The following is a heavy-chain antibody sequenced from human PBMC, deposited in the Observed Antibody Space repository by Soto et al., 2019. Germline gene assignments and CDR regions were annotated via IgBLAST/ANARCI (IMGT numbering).Heavy chain of an antibody. CDR1: GFTLKNYA. V-gene: IGHV3-23*01. CDR2: VSGRNADT. D-gene: IGHD3-22*01. J-gene: IGHJ4*02. Sequence: GGSLRHSCAASGFTLKNYAMIWVRRAPGKGLEWVSSVSGRNADTYYADSVKGRFTISRDNSKNTLDLQMNTLRAEDTAVYYCVKGSSAYRPYYFDYWGQGALVTVSS. CDR3: VKGSSAYRPYYFDY.